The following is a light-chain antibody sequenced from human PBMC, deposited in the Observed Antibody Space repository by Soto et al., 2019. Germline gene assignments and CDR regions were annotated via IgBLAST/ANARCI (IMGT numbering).Light chain of an antibody. J-gene: IGKJ4*01. CDR1: QSISSW. CDR3: QQYNSYSLT. Sequence: DSQMTPSPSTLSASVGDRGTIICRASQSISSWLAWYQQKPVKAPKFLIYKASNLEVGVPSRFSGSGSGTEFTLTISSLQPDAFATYYCQQYNSYSLTFGGGTKVDIK. CDR2: KAS. V-gene: IGKV1-5*03.